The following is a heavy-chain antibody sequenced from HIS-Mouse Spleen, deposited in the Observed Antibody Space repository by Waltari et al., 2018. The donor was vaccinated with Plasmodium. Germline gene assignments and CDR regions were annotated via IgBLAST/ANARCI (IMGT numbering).Heavy chain of an antibody. CDR3: ARRGGSYYYFDY. J-gene: IGHJ4*02. CDR1: GCSISSISYY. Sequence: QLQLQESGPGLVKPSETLSLTCLVSGCSISSISYYWGWLRQPPGKGLEWIGSIYYSGSTYYNPSLKSRVTISVDTSKNQFSLKLSSVTAADTAVYYCARRGGSYYYFDYWGQGTLVTVSS. V-gene: IGHV4-39*01. D-gene: IGHD1-26*01. CDR2: IYYSGST.